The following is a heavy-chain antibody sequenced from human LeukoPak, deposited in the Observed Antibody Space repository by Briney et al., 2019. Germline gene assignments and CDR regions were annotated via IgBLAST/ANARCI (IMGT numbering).Heavy chain of an antibody. CDR2: ITGSGGST. Sequence: GGSLRLSCAASGFTFSSYAMSWVRQAPGKGLEWVSSITGSGGSTYYADSVKGRFTISRDNAKNSLYLQMNSLRAEDTAVYYCARVIWDYFDYWGQGTLVTVSS. D-gene: IGHD7-27*01. CDR3: ARVIWDYFDY. CDR1: GFTFSSYA. J-gene: IGHJ4*02. V-gene: IGHV3-23*01.